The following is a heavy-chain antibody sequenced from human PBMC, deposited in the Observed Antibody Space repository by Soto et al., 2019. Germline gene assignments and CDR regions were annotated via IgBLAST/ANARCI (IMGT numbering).Heavy chain of an antibody. CDR1: GYTFFSYG. CDR2: ISGYNGNT. Sequence: ASVKVSCKTSGYTFFSYGISWVRQAPGQGLEWMGWISGYNGNTNYAQKFQARVTMTADTSTRTAYMELRSLRSDDTAFYYCARKSSSSSWFDPWGQGTLVTVSS. D-gene: IGHD6-6*01. V-gene: IGHV1-18*01. J-gene: IGHJ5*02. CDR3: ARKSSSSSWFDP.